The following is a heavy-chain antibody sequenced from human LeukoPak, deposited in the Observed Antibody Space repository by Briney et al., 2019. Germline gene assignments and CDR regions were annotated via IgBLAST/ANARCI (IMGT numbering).Heavy chain of an antibody. D-gene: IGHD3-22*01. V-gene: IGHV1-69*13. Sequence: GASVKVSCKASGYTFTSYGISWVRQAPGQGLEWMGGIIPIFGTANYAQKFQGRVTITADESTSTAYMELSSLRSEDTAVYYCASPEPPRITMIGDAFDIWGQGTMVTVSS. CDR3: ASPEPPRITMIGDAFDI. J-gene: IGHJ3*02. CDR1: GYTFTSYG. CDR2: IIPIFGTA.